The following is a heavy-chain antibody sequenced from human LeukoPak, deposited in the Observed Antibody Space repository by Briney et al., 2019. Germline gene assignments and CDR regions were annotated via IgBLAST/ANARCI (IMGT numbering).Heavy chain of an antibody. V-gene: IGHV3-23*01. CDR1: GFTFSSYG. CDR2: TSSSDAGK. Sequence: GGSLRLSCAASGFTFSSYGMNWVRQAPGKGLEWVSATSSSDAGKYYADSVRGRFTISRDNSRNTMYLQMNSLRVEDAAVYYCAKAPVTSCRGAFCYPFDSWGQGTLVTVSS. J-gene: IGHJ4*02. D-gene: IGHD2-15*01. CDR3: AKAPVTSCRGAFCYPFDS.